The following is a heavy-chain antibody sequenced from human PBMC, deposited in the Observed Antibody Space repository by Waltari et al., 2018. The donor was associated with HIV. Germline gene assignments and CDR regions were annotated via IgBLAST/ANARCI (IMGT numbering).Heavy chain of an antibody. D-gene: IGHD6-13*01. CDR1: GFTFSSYW. CDR3: ARRGGRSSPLGY. CDR2: IKQAGSEI. Sequence: EVQLVESGGGLVQPGGSLRLSCAASGFTFSSYWMSWVRQAPGKGLEWVANIKQAGSEIYYVDSVKGRFTISRDNAKNSLYLQMNSLRAEDTAVYFCARRGGRSSPLGYWGQGTLVTVSS. J-gene: IGHJ4*02. V-gene: IGHV3-7*01.